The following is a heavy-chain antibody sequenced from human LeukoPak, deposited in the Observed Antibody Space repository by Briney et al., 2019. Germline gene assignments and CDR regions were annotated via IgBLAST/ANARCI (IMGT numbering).Heavy chain of an antibody. J-gene: IGHJ4*02. V-gene: IGHV3-30*18. CDR1: GFTFSSYG. CDR2: ISYDGSNK. D-gene: IGHD5-12*01. Sequence: GGSLRLSCAASGFTFSSYGMHWVRQAPGKGPEWVAVISYDGSNKYYADSVKGRFTISRDNSKNTLYLQMNSLRAEDTAVYYCAKDRGGYSGYDTIDYWGQGTLVTVSS. CDR3: AKDRGGYSGYDTIDY.